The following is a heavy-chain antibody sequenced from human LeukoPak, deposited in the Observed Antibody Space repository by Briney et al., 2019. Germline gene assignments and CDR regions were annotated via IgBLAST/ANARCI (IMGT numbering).Heavy chain of an antibody. V-gene: IGHV1-69*05. CDR2: IIPIFGTA. D-gene: IGHD5-18*01. Sequence: ASVKVSCKASGGTFSSYAISWVRQAPGQGLEWMGGIIPIFGTANYAQKFQGRVTMTTDTSTSTAYMELRSLRSDDTAVYYCARDSIPWIQLDYWGQGTLVTVSS. CDR3: ARDSIPWIQLDY. CDR1: GGTFSSYA. J-gene: IGHJ4*02.